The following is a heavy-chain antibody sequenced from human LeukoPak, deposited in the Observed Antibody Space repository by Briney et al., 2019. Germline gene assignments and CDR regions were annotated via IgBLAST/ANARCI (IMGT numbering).Heavy chain of an antibody. D-gene: IGHD3-22*01. CDR1: GGSVSGQH. CDR2: LYSSGST. V-gene: IGHV4-59*08. Sequence: SETLSRTCTVTGGSVSGQHWSWIRQPPGQGLEWIGYLYSSGSTNYNPSLKSRVTMSVDTSRNQFSLRLNSVTAADTAVYYCARLLRKGNTGYYHDPWGQGILVTVSS. J-gene: IGHJ5*02. CDR3: ARLLRKGNTGYYHDP.